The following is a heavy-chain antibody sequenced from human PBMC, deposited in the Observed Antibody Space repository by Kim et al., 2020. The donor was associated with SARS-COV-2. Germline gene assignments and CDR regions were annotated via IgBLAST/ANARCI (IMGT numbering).Heavy chain of an antibody. CDR1: GGSISSGGYY. CDR3: ASFRAIVAMTYGMDV. D-gene: IGHD3-22*01. Sequence: SETLSLTCTVSGGSISSGGYYWSWIRQHPGKGLEWIGYIYYSGSTYYNPSLKSRVTISVDTSKNQFSLKLSSVTAADTAVYYCASFRAIVAMTYGMDVWGQGTTVTVSS. J-gene: IGHJ6*02. CDR2: IYYSGST. V-gene: IGHV4-31*03.